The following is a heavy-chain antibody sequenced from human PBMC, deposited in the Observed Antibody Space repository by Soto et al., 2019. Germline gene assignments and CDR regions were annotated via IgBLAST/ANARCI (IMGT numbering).Heavy chain of an antibody. CDR2: IYYSGST. Sequence: SETLSLTCTVSGGSVSSGNYYWSWIRQPPGKGLEWIGYIYYSGSTNYNPSLKSRVTISVDTSKNQFSLKLSSVTAADTAVYYCARVYGDYLDYWGQGTLVTVSS. J-gene: IGHJ4*02. CDR3: ARVYGDYLDY. V-gene: IGHV4-61*01. D-gene: IGHD4-17*01. CDR1: GGSVSSGNYY.